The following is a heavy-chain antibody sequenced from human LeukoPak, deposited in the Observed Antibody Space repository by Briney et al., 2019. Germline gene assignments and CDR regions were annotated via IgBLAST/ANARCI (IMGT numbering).Heavy chain of an antibody. CDR1: GFTFSNAW. J-gene: IGHJ4*02. D-gene: IGHD1-26*01. Sequence: GGSLRLSCAASGFTFSNAWMSWVGQAPGRGLEWVGRIKSKTDGGTTDYAAPAKGRFTISRDDSKNTLYLQMNSLKTEDTAVYYCTTIVGATGDYWGQGTLVTVSS. CDR2: IKSKTDGGTT. CDR3: TTIVGATGDY. V-gene: IGHV3-15*01.